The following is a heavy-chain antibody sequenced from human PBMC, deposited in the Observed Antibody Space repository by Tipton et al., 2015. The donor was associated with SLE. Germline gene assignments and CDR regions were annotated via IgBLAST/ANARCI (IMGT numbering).Heavy chain of an antibody. J-gene: IGHJ4*02. CDR1: GFTFSSYA. CDR2: IRYDGSNK. D-gene: IGHD1-26*01. CDR3: AKLIGGWGY. V-gene: IGHV3-30*04. Sequence: SLRLSCATSGFTFSSYAMHWVRQAPGKGLEWVAVIRYDGSNKYYADSVKGRFTISRDNSKNTLYLQMNSLRAEDTAVYYCAKLIGGWGYWGQGTLVTVSS.